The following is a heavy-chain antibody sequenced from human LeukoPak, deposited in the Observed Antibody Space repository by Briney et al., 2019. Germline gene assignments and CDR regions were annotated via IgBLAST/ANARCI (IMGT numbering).Heavy chain of an antibody. CDR1: GGSISTSSYY. J-gene: IGHJ3*02. D-gene: IGHD3-10*01. Sequence: PSETLSLTCTVSGGSISTSSYYWRWIRQPPGKGLEWIGYIYYSGSTNYNPSLKSRVTISVDTSKNQFSLKLSSVTAADTAVYYCARRYYDASGSHRDAIDIWGQGTMVTVSS. V-gene: IGHV4-61*01. CDR3: ARRYYDASGSHRDAIDI. CDR2: IYYSGST.